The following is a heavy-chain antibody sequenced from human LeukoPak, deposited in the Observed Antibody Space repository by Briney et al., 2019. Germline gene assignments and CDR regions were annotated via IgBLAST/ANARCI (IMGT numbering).Heavy chain of an antibody. V-gene: IGHV4-61*02. J-gene: IGHJ6*03. CDR3: ARDPQGYCSSTSCYKYYYYYMDV. Sequence: SQTLSLTCTVSGGSISSGSYYWSWIRQPAGKGLEWIGRIYTSGSTNYNPSLKSRVTISVDTSKNQFFLKLSSVTAADTAVYYCARDPQGYCSSTSCYKYYYYYMDVWGKGTTVTVSS. CDR2: IYTSGST. D-gene: IGHD2-2*02. CDR1: GGSISSGSYY.